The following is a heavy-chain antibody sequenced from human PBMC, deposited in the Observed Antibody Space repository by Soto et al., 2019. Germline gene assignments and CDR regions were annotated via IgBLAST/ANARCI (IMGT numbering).Heavy chain of an antibody. D-gene: IGHD3-22*01. CDR1: ADFISDSPYY. Sequence: SEAWCLTCTVSADFISDSPYYWAWIRQPPGKGLEWIGSVFYSGGTHYNPSRKSRVTIFVDTSKNQFSLKVRSVTAADTAVYYCTRHTTGYNYSYFDYWGPGPLV. V-gene: IGHV4-39*01. CDR2: VFYSGGT. CDR3: TRHTTGYNYSYFDY. J-gene: IGHJ4*02.